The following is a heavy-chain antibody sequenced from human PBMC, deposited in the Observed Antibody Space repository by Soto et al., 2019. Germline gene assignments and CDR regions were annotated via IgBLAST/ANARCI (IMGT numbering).Heavy chain of an antibody. Sequence: EVQLLESGGDLIQPGGSLRLSCAASGFTFSSYAMSWVRQAPGKGLGWVSAIRSSGGSTFYADSVKGRFTISRDNSRNKLYLQMNSLRAEDTAIYYCAKYQPMTQPRPYFDYWGQGTLVNVYS. CDR2: IRSSGGST. CDR3: AKYQPMTQPRPYFDY. V-gene: IGHV3-23*01. CDR1: GFTFSSYA. J-gene: IGHJ4*02. D-gene: IGHD3-22*01.